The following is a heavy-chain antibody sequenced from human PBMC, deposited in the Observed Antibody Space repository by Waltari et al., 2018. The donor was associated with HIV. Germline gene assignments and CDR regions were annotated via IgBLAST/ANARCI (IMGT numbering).Heavy chain of an antibody. D-gene: IGHD4-17*01. V-gene: IGHV4-34*12. CDR2: IIHGGST. CDR3: ARRWTTVTTDSLDL. CDR1: GGSFNGYS. Sequence: QVQLQQWGAGLLKPSETLSLTCAVYGGSFNGYSWSWIRQSPGKGLEWIGEIIHGGSTIYNPARKSRVTISVDTSKNQCSLKLSFVTAADTTVYYCARRWTTVTTDSLDLWGRGTLVTVSS. J-gene: IGHJ2*01.